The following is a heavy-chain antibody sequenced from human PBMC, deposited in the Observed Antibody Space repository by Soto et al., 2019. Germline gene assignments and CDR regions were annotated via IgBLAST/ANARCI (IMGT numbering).Heavy chain of an antibody. CDR3: ARDRYSSGWYCFDY. Sequence: EVQLVESGGGLVKPGGSLRLSCAASGFTFSSYSMNWVRQAPGKGLEWVSSISSSSSYIYYADSVKGRFTISRDNAKNSLYLQMNSLRAEDTAVYYCARDRYSSGWYCFDYWGQGTLVTVSS. D-gene: IGHD6-19*01. CDR2: ISSSSSYI. J-gene: IGHJ4*02. CDR1: GFTFSSYS. V-gene: IGHV3-21*01.